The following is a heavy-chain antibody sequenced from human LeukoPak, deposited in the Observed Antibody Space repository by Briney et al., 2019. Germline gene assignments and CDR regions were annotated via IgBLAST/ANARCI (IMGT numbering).Heavy chain of an antibody. J-gene: IGHJ4*02. CDR1: GFTFSSYS. CDR3: ARESIAAATTTSF. V-gene: IGHV3-48*01. Sequence: PGGSLRLSCAASGFTFSSYSMNWVRQAPGKGLGWVSYISSSSSTIYYADSVKGRFTISRDNAKNSLYLQMNSLRAEDTAVYYCARESIAAATTTSFWGQGTLVTVSS. D-gene: IGHD6-13*01. CDR2: ISSSSSTI.